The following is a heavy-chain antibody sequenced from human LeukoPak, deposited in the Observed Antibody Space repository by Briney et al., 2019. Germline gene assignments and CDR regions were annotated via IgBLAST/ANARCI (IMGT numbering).Heavy chain of an antibody. CDR3: VRAGEGWDAFDI. J-gene: IGHJ3*02. Sequence: GGSLRLSCAASGFTFSSSSMNWVRQAPGKGLEWVSYISTFRTIYYADSVKGRFTISRDNAKNSVYLQMNSLRAEDTAVYYCVRAGEGWDAFDIWGQGTMVTVSS. CDR2: ISTFRTI. CDR1: GFTFSSSS. D-gene: IGHD7-27*01. V-gene: IGHV3-48*04.